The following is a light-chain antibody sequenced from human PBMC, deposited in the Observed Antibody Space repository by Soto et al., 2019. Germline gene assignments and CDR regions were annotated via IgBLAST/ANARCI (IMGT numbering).Light chain of an antibody. Sequence: QSVLTQPPSVSGAPGQRVAISCIGTSSNIGAHYDVHWFQQLPGTAPKLLIYGNKNRPAGVPDRFSGSKSGTSASLAITGVQDEDEADYYCQSYDFSLTGVVFGGGTQLTVL. J-gene: IGLJ2*01. CDR2: GNK. CDR1: SSNIGAHYD. CDR3: QSYDFSLTGVV. V-gene: IGLV1-40*01.